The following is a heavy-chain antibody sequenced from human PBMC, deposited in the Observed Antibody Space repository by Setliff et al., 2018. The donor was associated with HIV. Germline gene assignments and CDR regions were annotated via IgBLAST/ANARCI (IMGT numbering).Heavy chain of an antibody. D-gene: IGHD5-12*01. CDR3: ARVMVASTRWFDP. J-gene: IGHJ5*02. CDR1: GGSFSGYC. Sequence: SETLSLTCAVYGGSFSGYCWSWIRQPPGKGLEWIGEIQHSGRINYNPSLRSRVTTSVDTSKNQFSLRLRSVTAADTAVYYCARVMVASTRWFDPWGQGTLVTVSS. V-gene: IGHV4-34*01. CDR2: IQHSGRI.